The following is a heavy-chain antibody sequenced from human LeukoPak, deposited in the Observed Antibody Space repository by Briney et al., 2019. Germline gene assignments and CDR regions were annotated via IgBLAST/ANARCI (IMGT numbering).Heavy chain of an antibody. CDR2: IYYSGST. CDR3: ARDRRDGYNQLDY. CDR1: GGSISYYY. V-gene: IGHV4-59*01. D-gene: IGHD5-24*01. J-gene: IGHJ4*02. Sequence: SETLSLTCTVSGGSISYYYWTWIRQPPGKGLEYIGYIYYSGSTNYNPSLKSRVTISVDTSKNQFSLKLRSVTAADTAVYYCARDRRDGYNQLDYWGQGTLVTVSS.